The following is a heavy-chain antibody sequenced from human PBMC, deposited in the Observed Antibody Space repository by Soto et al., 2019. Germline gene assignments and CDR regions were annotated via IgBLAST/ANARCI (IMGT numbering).Heavy chain of an antibody. CDR2: ISYDGSKK. CDR1: GFTFSSYG. CDR3: ARDKVTVTYPGSYYYYGMDV. D-gene: IGHD4-4*01. V-gene: IGHV3-30*03. Sequence: GSLRLSCAASGFTFSSYGMHWVRQAPGKGLEWVAVISYDGSKKYYADSVKGRFTISRDNSKNTLYLQMDSLRDEDTAVYYCARDKVTVTYPGSYYYYGMDVWGQGTTVTVSS. J-gene: IGHJ6*02.